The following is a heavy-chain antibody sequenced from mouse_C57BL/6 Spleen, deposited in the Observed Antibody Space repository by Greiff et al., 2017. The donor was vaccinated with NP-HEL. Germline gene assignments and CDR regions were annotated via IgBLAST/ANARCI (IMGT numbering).Heavy chain of an antibody. Sequence: QVQLQQSGAELVKPGASVKISCKASGYAFSSYWMNWVKQRPGKGLEWIGQIYPGDGDTNYNGKFKGKATLTADKSSSTAYMQLSSLTSEDSAVYCCARPGTVVAGGYFDYWGQGTTLTVSS. D-gene: IGHD1-1*01. CDR1: GYAFSSYW. CDR3: ARPGTVVAGGYFDY. J-gene: IGHJ2*01. CDR2: IYPGDGDT. V-gene: IGHV1-80*01.